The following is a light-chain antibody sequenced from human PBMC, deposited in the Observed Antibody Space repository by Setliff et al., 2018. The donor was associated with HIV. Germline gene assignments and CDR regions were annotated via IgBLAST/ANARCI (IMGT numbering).Light chain of an antibody. CDR3: TSYTSSSTWV. Sequence: QSALTQPASVSGFPGQSITISCTGISSDVGSYNYVSWYQQHPGEVPKLMIYDVNNRPSGVSDRFSGSKSGNTASLTISGLQAEDEADYYCTSYTSSSTWVFGGGTK. CDR1: SSDVGSYNY. CDR2: DVN. J-gene: IGLJ3*02. V-gene: IGLV2-14*03.